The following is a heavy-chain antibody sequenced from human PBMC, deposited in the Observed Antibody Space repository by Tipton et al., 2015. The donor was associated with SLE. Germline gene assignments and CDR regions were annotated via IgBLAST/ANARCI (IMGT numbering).Heavy chain of an antibody. CDR1: GGSISSSSYY. V-gene: IGHV4-39*07. CDR2: IYYSGST. J-gene: IGHJ4*02. Sequence: TLSLTCTVSGGSISSSSYYWGWIRQPPGKGLEWIGSIYYSGSTYYNPSLKSRVTISVDTPKNQFSLKLSSVTAADTAVYYCARDSNWVDYWGQGTLVTVSS. D-gene: IGHD7-27*01. CDR3: ARDSNWVDY.